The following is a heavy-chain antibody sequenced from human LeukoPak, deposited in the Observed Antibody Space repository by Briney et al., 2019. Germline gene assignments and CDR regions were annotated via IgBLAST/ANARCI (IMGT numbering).Heavy chain of an antibody. V-gene: IGHV4-59*01. CDR2: IYYSGST. D-gene: IGHD2/OR15-2a*01. CDR1: GGSISTYY. J-gene: IGHJ4*02. CDR3: ARGATSLSYFDS. Sequence: PSETLSLTCTVSGGSISTYYWSWIRQPPGKGLEWIGYIYYSGSTNYNPSLKSRVTISVDTSKNQFSLKLSSVPAADPAVYYCARGATSLSYFDSRGQGALVTLSS.